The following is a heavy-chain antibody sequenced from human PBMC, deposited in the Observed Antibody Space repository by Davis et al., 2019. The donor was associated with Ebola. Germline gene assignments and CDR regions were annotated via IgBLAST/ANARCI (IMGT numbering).Heavy chain of an antibody. CDR3: AKDRAWASGLNWFDP. Sequence: PGGSLRLSCVASGFTFSSYGMHWVRQAPGKGLEWVAVISYDGSNQYYADSVKGRFTISRDNSKNTLYLQMNSLRADDTGIYYCAKDRAWASGLNWFDPWGQGTLVTVSS. D-gene: IGHD6-19*01. V-gene: IGHV3-30*18. CDR1: GFTFSSYG. CDR2: ISYDGSNQ. J-gene: IGHJ5*02.